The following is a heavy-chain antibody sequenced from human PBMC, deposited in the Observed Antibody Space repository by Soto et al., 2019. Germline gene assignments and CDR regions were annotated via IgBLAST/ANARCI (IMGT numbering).Heavy chain of an antibody. J-gene: IGHJ4*02. Sequence: PGGSLRLSCEASGFTFSSYSMNWVRQAPGKRLEWVSSIISIGTYTYYADSVKGRFTISRDNANNSLYLQMNSLRAEDTAVYYCARDPAAGDSWGQGTLVTVSS. CDR3: ARDPAAGDS. CDR1: GFTFSSYS. D-gene: IGHD6-13*01. V-gene: IGHV3-21*01. CDR2: IISIGTYT.